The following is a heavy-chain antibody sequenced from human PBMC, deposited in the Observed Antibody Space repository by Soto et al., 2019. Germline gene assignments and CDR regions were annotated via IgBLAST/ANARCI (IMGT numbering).Heavy chain of an antibody. V-gene: IGHV3-33*01. CDR3: ARDRVSGYWNWFDP. CDR1: VFTFSSYG. J-gene: IGHJ5*02. CDR2: IWYDGSNK. D-gene: IGHD3-9*01. Sequence: HPWGSLRLSCSASVFTFSSYGMHWVRQAPGKGLEWVAVIWYDGSNKYYADSVKGRFTISRDNSKNTLYLQMNSLRAEDTAVYYCARDRVSGYWNWFDPWGQGTLVTVSS.